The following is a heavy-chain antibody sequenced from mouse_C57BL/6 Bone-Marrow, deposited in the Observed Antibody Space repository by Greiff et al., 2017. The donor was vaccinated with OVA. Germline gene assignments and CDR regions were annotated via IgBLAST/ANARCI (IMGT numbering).Heavy chain of an antibody. D-gene: IGHD4-1*01. CDR1: GFTFSSYA. Sequence: EVQGVESGGGLVKPGGSLKLSCAASGFTFSSYAMSWVRQTPEKRLEWVATISDGGSYTYYPDNVKGRFTISRDNAKNNLYLQMSHLKSEDTAMYYCARANWDGGYWYFDVWGTGTTVTVSS. CDR3: ARANWDGGYWYFDV. CDR2: ISDGGSYT. V-gene: IGHV5-4*01. J-gene: IGHJ1*03.